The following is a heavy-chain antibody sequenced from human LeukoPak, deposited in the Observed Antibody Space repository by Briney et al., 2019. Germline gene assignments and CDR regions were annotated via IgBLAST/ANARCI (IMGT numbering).Heavy chain of an antibody. CDR1: GGTFISYA. V-gene: IGHV1-69*05. Sequence: ASVKVSCMASGGTFISYAISWVRQAPGQGLEWMGRIIPIFGIANYAQKFQGRVTITTDESTSTAYMELSRLRSEDTAVYYCARDMVADGDYGAYMDVWGKGNTVTVSS. CDR3: ARDMVADGDYGAYMDV. CDR2: IIPIFGIA. J-gene: IGHJ6*03. D-gene: IGHD4-17*01.